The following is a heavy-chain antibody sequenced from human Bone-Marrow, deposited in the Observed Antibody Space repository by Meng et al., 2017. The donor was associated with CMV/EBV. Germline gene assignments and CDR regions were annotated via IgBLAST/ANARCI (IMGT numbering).Heavy chain of an antibody. V-gene: IGHV1-8*03. CDR1: GYTFFSYD. D-gene: IGHD1-26*01. J-gene: IGHJ4*02. CDR3: ARGISKSYSKIWRY. Sequence: ASVKVSCKASGYTFFSYDINWVRQATGQGLEWMGWMNPNSGNTGYAQKFQGRVTITSNTSISTAYMELSSLRSEDTAVYYCARGISKSYSKIWRYWGQGTLVTASS. CDR2: MNPNSGNT.